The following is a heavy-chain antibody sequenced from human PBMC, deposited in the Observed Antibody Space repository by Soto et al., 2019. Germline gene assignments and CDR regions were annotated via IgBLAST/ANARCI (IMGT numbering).Heavy chain of an antibody. CDR2: IDHRGST. D-gene: IGHD6-19*01. CDR1: NGSFRGYY. J-gene: IGHJ4*02. Sequence: QVQRQQWGAGLLKPSETLSLTCAVYNGSFRGYYWSWFRQSPGKGLEWIAEIDHRGSTNYNPSLKNRVTISVHMSKNHYSLSRNSVTAADTAVYYGSEGGWVFDYWGQGTLVTVSS. CDR3: SEGGWVFDY. V-gene: IGHV4-34*01.